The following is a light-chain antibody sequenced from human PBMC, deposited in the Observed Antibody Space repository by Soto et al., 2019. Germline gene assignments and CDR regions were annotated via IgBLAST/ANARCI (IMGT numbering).Light chain of an antibody. CDR2: DVS. J-gene: IGLJ2*01. CDR3: SSHSSSSSVV. CDR1: SSDIGGYNY. Sequence: QSALTQPASVSGSPGQSITISCTGTSSDIGGYNYVSWYQQHPGKAPKLVIYDVSHRPSGLFNRFSGSKSGNTASLTISGLQAEDEGDYYCSSHSSSSSVVFGGGTKLTVL. V-gene: IGLV2-14*03.